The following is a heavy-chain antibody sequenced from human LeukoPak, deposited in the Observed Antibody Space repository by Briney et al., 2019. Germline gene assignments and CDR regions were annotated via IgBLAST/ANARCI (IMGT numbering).Heavy chain of an antibody. CDR3: ARDVLSGGLDVFDI. J-gene: IGHJ3*02. Sequence: ASMKVSCKTSGYTFTNYGISWVRQAPGQGLEWMGWISGHSGNTKYAQRLQGRVIMTTDTSTSTAYMELRSLKSDDTAVYYCARDVLSGGLDVFDIWGQGTMVTVSS. D-gene: IGHD3-10*01. CDR1: GYTFTNYG. CDR2: ISGHSGNT. V-gene: IGHV1-18*01.